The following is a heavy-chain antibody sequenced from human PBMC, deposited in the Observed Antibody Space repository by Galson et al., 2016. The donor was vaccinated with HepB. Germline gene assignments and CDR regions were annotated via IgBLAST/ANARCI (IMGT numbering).Heavy chain of an antibody. J-gene: IGHJ4*02. CDR3: ARESQQLYYFDY. D-gene: IGHD6-13*01. V-gene: IGHV6-1*01. CDR1: GDSVSSDSAA. Sequence: CAISGDSVSSDSAAWNWIRQSPSRGLEWLGRTYYRSKWYNDYAVSVNSRITINPDTSKNQFSLQLNSVTPEDAAVYYCARESQQLYYFDYWAQGTLVTVSS. CDR2: TYYRSKWYN.